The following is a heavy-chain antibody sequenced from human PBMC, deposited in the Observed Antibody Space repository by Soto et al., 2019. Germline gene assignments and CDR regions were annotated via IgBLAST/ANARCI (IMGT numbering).Heavy chain of an antibody. CDR2: ISSGSTYI. CDR3: AREIAVAFFDS. V-gene: IGHV3-21*01. D-gene: IGHD6-19*01. Sequence: EVQLVESGGGLVKPGDSLRLSCVASAFTFSSYSMNWVRQAPGKGLEWVSSISSGSTYIYYADSVKGRFTISRDNAKNSLSLQMNSLRAEDTAVYYCAREIAVAFFDSWGQGTLVTVSS. J-gene: IGHJ4*02. CDR1: AFTFSSYS.